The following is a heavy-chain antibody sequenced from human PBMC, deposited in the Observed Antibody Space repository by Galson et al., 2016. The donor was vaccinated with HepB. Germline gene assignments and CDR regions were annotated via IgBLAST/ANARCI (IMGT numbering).Heavy chain of an antibody. J-gene: IGHJ6*02. Sequence: CAISGDSVSSNSGTWNWIRQSPSRGLEWLGKTYYRSKWYSDYAVSVISRITISPDTSKNQFSLQLNSVTPEDTAVYYCARGYYDMDVWGQGTTVTVSS. CDR3: ARGYYDMDV. CDR1: GDSVSSNSGT. V-gene: IGHV6-1*01. CDR2: TYYRSKWYS.